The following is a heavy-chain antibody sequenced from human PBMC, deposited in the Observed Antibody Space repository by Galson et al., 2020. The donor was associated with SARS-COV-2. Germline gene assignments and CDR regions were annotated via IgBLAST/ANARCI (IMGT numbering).Heavy chain of an antibody. V-gene: IGHV4-39*01. CDR2: VLSTGST. Sequence: SETLSLTCSVSGGSIKSRSSSWGWIRQPPGKGLEWIASVLSTGSTASNPSLKSRVTISVYTSKTQLSLRVTSVTAADAAVYYCARRGDTVAWFYWGQGALVTVSS. D-gene: IGHD3-3*01. CDR3: ARRGDTVAWFY. J-gene: IGHJ4*02. CDR1: GGSIKSRSSS.